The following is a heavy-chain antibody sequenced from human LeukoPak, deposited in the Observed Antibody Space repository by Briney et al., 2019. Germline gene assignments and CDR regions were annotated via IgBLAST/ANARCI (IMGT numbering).Heavy chain of an antibody. D-gene: IGHD3-16*02. CDR2: INPNSGGT. CDR1: GYTFTGYY. CDR3: ARDPRDVRYYDYVWGSYRPEKGNYYYYYYMDV. V-gene: IGHV1-2*02. Sequence: ASVKVSCKASGYTFTGYYMHWVRQAPGQGLEWMGWINPNSGGTNYAQKFQGRVTMTRDTSISTAYMELSRLRSDDTAVYYCARDPRDVRYYDYVWGSYRPEKGNYYYYYYMDVWGKGTTVTVSS. J-gene: IGHJ6*03.